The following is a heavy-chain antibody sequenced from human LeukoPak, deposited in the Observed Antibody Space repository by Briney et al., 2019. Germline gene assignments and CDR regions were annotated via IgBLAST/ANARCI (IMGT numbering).Heavy chain of an antibody. V-gene: IGHV1-18*01. J-gene: IGHJ4*02. D-gene: IGHD1-7*01. CDR1: GYTFTSYG. CDR2: ISAYNGNT. Sequence: ASVKVSCKASGYTFTSYGISWVRQAPGQGLEWMGWISAYNGNTNYAQKLQGRVTMTTDTSTSTAYMELRSLRSDDTAVYYCARDLLPGELNMRGYWGQGTLVTVSS. CDR3: ARDLLPGELNMRGY.